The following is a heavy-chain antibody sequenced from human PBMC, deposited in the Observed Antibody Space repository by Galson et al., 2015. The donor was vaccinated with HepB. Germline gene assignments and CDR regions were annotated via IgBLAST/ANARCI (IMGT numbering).Heavy chain of an antibody. Sequence: SLRLSCAASGFTFSSYGMHWVRQAPGKGLEWVAVISYDGSNKYYADSVKGRFTISRDNSKNTLYLQMNSLRAEDTAVYYCAKPLGVDVDHFDYWGQGTLVT. D-gene: IGHD2-8*01. CDR2: ISYDGSNK. J-gene: IGHJ4*02. CDR3: AKPLGVDVDHFDY. V-gene: IGHV3-30*18. CDR1: GFTFSSYG.